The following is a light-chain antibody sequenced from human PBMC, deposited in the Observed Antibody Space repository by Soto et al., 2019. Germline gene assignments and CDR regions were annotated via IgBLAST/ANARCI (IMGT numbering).Light chain of an antibody. CDR3: QQRTNWRALT. Sequence: EIVLTQSPATLSLSPWERATLSSSASQSVSSYLAWYQQKPGQAPRLLIYGASSRATGIPARFSGSGSGTDFTLTISSLEPEDFAVYYCQQRTNWRALTFGGGTKVDIK. J-gene: IGKJ4*01. CDR1: QSVSSY. V-gene: IGKV3-11*01. CDR2: GAS.